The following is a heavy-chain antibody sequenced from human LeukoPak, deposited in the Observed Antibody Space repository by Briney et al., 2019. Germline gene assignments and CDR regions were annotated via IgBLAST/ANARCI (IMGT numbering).Heavy chain of an antibody. J-gene: IGHJ4*02. CDR1: GFTFSNYA. D-gene: IGHD2/OR15-2a*01. V-gene: IGHV3-23*01. CDR2: INGRGGST. Sequence: RPGGSLRLSCAASGFTFSNYAMSWVRQAPGKGLEWVSSINGRGGSTYYADSVKGRFTISRDNSKNTLYLQMNSLRAEDTAVYYCARSGLSRFGFWGQGTLVTVSS. CDR3: ARSGLSRFGF.